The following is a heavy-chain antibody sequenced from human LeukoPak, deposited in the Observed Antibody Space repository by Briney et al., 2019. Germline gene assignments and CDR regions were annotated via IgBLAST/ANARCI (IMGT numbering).Heavy chain of an antibody. CDR1: GYTFTSYG. Sequence: ASVKVSCKASGYTFTSYGISWVRQAPGQGLEWMGWISGYNGYPHYAHNLQGRVTMTTDTSTGTAYMELRSLRSDDTAVYYCARDEARYSSGYYPNWFDPWGQGTLVTVSS. D-gene: IGHD3-22*01. CDR2: ISGYNGYP. CDR3: ARDEARYSSGYYPNWFDP. J-gene: IGHJ5*02. V-gene: IGHV1-18*01.